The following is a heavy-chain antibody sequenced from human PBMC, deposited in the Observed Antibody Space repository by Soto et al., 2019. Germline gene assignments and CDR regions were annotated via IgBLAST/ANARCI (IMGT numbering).Heavy chain of an antibody. J-gene: IGHJ4*01. CDR3: AREGINVSYEYYFDY. CDR1: GFTFSTYC. V-gene: IGHV3-21*01. CDR2: ISGSSNST. D-gene: IGHD3-22*01. Sequence: GGSLRLSCAVYGFTFSTYCMNWVRPAPGKGLEWVFSISGSSNSTHYENFLTRRFPISRDNAKNSLYLQMNSLRAEDTAVYYCAREGINVSYEYYFDYWGQGTTVTVSS.